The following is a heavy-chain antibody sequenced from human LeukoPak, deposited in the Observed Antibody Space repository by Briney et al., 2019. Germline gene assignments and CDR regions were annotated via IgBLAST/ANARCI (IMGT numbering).Heavy chain of an antibody. CDR2: IFHSGNT. J-gene: IGHJ6*02. CDR3: GRCKGGWLPGDGMDV. Sequence: SETLSLTCTVSGGSIISSTYYWGWIRQPPGKGLEWIGTIFHSGNTYYNPSLQSRVTISVDTSKNQFSLKLTSVTAADTAVYYCGRCKGGWLPGDGMDVWGQGTTVTVSS. V-gene: IGHV4-39*01. D-gene: IGHD5-12*01. CDR1: GGSIISSTYY.